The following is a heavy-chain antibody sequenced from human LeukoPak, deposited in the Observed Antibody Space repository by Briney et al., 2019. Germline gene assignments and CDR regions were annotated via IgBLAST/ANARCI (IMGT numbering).Heavy chain of an antibody. CDR1: GGTFSSYA. J-gene: IGHJ6*03. D-gene: IGHD3-10*01. Sequence: ASVKVSCKASGGTFSSYAISWVRQAPGQGLEWMGGIIPIFGTANYAQKFQGRVTTTADKSTSTAYMELSSLRSEDTAVYYCARAIRGSKIASRYYFYYMDVWGKGTAVTVSS. CDR2: IIPIFGTA. V-gene: IGHV1-69*06. CDR3: ARAIRGSKIASRYYFYYMDV.